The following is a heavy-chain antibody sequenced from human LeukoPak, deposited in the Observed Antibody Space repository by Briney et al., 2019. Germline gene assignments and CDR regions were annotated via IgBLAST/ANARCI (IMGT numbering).Heavy chain of an antibody. CDR1: GFTFTDSY. CDR2: ISGSGSTI. J-gene: IGHJ3*02. V-gene: IGHV3-11*01. CDR3: ARGGYYYGSGSSSAFDI. Sequence: GGSLRLSCAASGFTFTDSYMNWIRQAPGKGLEWVSYISGSGSTIYYADSVKGRFTISRDNAKNSLYLQMNSLRAEDTAVYYCARGGYYYGSGSSSAFDIWGQGTIVTVSS. D-gene: IGHD3-10*01.